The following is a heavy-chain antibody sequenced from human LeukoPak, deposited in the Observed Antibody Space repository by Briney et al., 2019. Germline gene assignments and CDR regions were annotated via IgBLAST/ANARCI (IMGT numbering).Heavy chain of an antibody. Sequence: ASVKVSCKASGYTFTNYGIIWVRQAPGRGLEWMEWNSVYNDNTNYAQKFQGRVTMTTDTSTNTAYMELRSLTSDDTAVYYCARTFYDFWSGFSNYDSFHIWGQGTLVTVSS. CDR2: NSVYNDNT. D-gene: IGHD3-3*01. J-gene: IGHJ3*02. CDR3: ARTFYDFWSGFSNYDSFHI. CDR1: GYTFTNYG. V-gene: IGHV1-18*01.